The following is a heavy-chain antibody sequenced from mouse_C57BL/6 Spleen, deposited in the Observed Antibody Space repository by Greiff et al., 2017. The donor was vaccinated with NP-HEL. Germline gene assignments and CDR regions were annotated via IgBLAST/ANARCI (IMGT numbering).Heavy chain of an antibody. D-gene: IGHD1-1*01. CDR3: ARGGRFYYFDY. J-gene: IGHJ2*01. CDR2: IYPGSGNT. Sequence: QVQLQQSGAELVRPGASVKLSCKASGYTFTDYYINWVKQRPGQGLEWIARIYPGSGNTYYNEKFKGKATLTAEKSSSTAYMQLSSLTSEDSAVYFCARGGRFYYFDYWGQGTTLTVSS. CDR1: GYTFTDYY. V-gene: IGHV1-76*01.